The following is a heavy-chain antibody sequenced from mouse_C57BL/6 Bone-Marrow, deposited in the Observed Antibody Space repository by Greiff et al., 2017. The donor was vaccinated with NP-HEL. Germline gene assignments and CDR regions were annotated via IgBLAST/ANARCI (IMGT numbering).Heavy chain of an antibody. CDR3: ARHYYSNYFDY. J-gene: IGHJ2*01. CDR1: GFTFSSYG. CDR2: ISSGGSYT. V-gene: IGHV5-6*01. Sequence: EVQRVESGGDLVKPGGSLKLSCAASGFTFSSYGMSWVRQTPDKRLEWVATISSGGSYTYYPDSVKGRFTISRDNAKNTLYLQMSSLKSEDTAIYYCARHYYSNYFDYWGQGTTLTVSS. D-gene: IGHD2-5*01.